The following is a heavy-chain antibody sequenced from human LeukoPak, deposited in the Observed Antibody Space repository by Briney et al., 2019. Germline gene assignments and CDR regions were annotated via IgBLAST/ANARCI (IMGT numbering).Heavy chain of an antibody. V-gene: IGHV3-7*01. J-gene: IGHJ4*02. CDR2: IKQDGSEK. CDR1: ELTFGNFW. CDR3: ARLSTAVAAGDY. D-gene: IGHD6-19*01. Sequence: GGSLRPSGAPSELTFGNFWMSWVRQAPGKGLGWVANIKQDGSEKYYVDSVKGRFTISRDNAKNSLYLQMNSLRAEDTAVYYCARLSTAVAAGDYWGQGTLVTVSS.